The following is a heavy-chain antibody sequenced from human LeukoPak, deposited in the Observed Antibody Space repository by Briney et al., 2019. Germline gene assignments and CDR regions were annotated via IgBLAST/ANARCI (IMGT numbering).Heavy chain of an antibody. CDR2: ISSSSSYI. J-gene: IGHJ4*02. V-gene: IGHV3-21*01. CDR1: GFTLSSYS. CDR3: ARAASVIPFDY. D-gene: IGHD3-16*02. Sequence: GGSLRLSCAASGFTLSSYSMNWVRQAPGKGLEWVSSISSSSSYIYYADSVKGRFTISRDNAKNSLYLQMNSLRAEDTAVYYCARAASVIPFDYWGQGTLVTVSS.